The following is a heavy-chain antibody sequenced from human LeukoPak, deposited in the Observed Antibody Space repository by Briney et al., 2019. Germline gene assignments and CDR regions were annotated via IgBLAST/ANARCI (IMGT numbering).Heavy chain of an antibody. J-gene: IGHJ4*02. V-gene: IGHV5-51*01. CDR1: GYGFTTYW. D-gene: IGHD3-22*01. CDR2: IYPGDSHT. CDR3: ARLYPFYYDSSGYYYPFDY. Sequence: GQSLQISCKGSGYGFTTYWIGWVRQMPGKGLEWMGIIYPGDSHTKYSPSFQGQVTISADKSVGTAYLQWSSLKASDTAMYYRARLYPFYYDSSGYYYPFDYWGQGPL.